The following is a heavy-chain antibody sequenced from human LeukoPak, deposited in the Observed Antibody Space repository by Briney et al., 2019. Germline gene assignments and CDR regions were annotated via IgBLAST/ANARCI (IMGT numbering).Heavy chain of an antibody. Sequence: SVKVSCKASGYTFTSYDINWVRQAPGQGLEWMGRIIPILGIANYAQKFQGRVTITADKSTSTAYMELSSLRSEDTAVYYCARGGSHAVALAFWGQGTLVTVSS. D-gene: IGHD4-23*01. V-gene: IGHV1-69*04. CDR2: IIPILGIA. J-gene: IGHJ4*02. CDR1: GYTFTSYD. CDR3: ARGGSHAVALAF.